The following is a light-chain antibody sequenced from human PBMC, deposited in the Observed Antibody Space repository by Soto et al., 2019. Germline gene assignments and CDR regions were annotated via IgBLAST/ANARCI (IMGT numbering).Light chain of an antibody. CDR1: QSISSN. V-gene: IGKV3-15*01. J-gene: IGKJ1*01. Sequence: EIVMTQSPATLSVSPGERATLSCRASQSISSNLAWYQQTPGQAPRLLIYSAFTRATGIPARFSGSGSGTEFTLTISRLKPEEGAVYYCNPYGNSPLTFGHGTNLDI. CDR3: NPYGNSPLT. CDR2: SAF.